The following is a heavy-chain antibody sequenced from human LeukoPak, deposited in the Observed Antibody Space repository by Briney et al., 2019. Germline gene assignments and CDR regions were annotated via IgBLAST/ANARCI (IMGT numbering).Heavy chain of an antibody. CDR3: AKDMWEPSPGAFDI. Sequence: GGSLRLSCAASGITFSTYAMHWVRQAPGKGLEWVAVISYDGSKKYYADSMKGRFTISRDNSKNTLYLQMNSLRAEDTAVYYCAKDMWEPSPGAFDIWGQGTMVTVSS. D-gene: IGHD1-26*01. CDR1: GITFSTYA. CDR2: ISYDGSKK. V-gene: IGHV3-30*04. J-gene: IGHJ3*02.